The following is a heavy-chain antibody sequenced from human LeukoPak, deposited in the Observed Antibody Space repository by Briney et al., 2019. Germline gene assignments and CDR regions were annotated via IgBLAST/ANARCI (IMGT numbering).Heavy chain of an antibody. J-gene: IGHJ1*01. CDR2: IWYDGSNK. D-gene: IGHD5-24*01. CDR1: GFTLSSYG. Sequence: GGSLRLSCAASGFTLSSYGMHWVRQAPGKGLEWVAVIWYDGSNKYYGDSVKGRFTISRDNSKKTLYLQTNSLRVEDTAVYYCARGDGYNDAEYLQHWGQGTLVTVSS. CDR3: ARGDGYNDAEYLQH. V-gene: IGHV3-33*01.